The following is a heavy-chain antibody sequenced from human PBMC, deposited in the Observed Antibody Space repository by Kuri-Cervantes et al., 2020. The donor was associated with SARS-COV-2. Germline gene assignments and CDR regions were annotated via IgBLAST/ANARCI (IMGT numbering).Heavy chain of an antibody. CDR2: IYHSGST. V-gene: IGHV4-4*02. CDR3: ARKVGGGDLYYYGMDV. J-gene: IGHJ6*02. Sequence: SETLSLTCAVSGGSINSSNWWSWVRQPPGKGLEWIGEIYHSGSTNYNPSLKSRVTISVDKSKNQFSLKLSSVTAADTAVYYCARKVGGGDLYYYGMDVWGQGTTVTVSS. D-gene: IGHD4-17*01. CDR1: GGSINSSNW.